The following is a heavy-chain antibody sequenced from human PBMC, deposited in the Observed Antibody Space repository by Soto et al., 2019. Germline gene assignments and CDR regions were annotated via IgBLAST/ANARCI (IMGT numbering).Heavy chain of an antibody. CDR2: IYHSGST. CDR3: ARRGYYDSSGLYYYYYGMDV. V-gene: IGHV4-4*02. D-gene: IGHD3-22*01. CDR1: GGSISSSNW. Sequence: QVQLQESGPGLVKPSGTLSLTCAVSGGSISSSNWWSWVRQPPGKGLEWIGEIYHSGSTNYNPSLKSRVTISVDKSKNQFSLKLSSVTAADTAVYYCARRGYYDSSGLYYYYYGMDVWGQGTTVTVSS. J-gene: IGHJ6*02.